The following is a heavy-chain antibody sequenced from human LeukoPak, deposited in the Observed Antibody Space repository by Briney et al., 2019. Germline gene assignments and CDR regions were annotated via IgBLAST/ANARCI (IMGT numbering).Heavy chain of an antibody. Sequence: PGGSLRLSCAASGFTFSDYYMSWIRQAPGKGLEWVSYISSSGSTIYYADSVKGRFTISRDNAKNSLYLQMNSLRAEDTAVYYCASGLELNYYDSSDLDAFDIWGQGTMVTVSS. J-gene: IGHJ3*02. CDR3: ASGLELNYYDSSDLDAFDI. D-gene: IGHD3-22*01. CDR2: ISSSGSTI. CDR1: GFTFSDYY. V-gene: IGHV3-11*04.